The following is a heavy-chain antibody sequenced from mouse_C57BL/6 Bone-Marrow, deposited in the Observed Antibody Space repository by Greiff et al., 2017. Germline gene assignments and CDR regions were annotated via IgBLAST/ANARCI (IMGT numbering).Heavy chain of an antibody. CDR3: ARRGTVVAKGWYFDV. D-gene: IGHD1-1*01. Sequence: VQLQQSGPVLVKPGASVKMSCKASGYTFTDYYMNWVKQSHGKSLEWIGVINPYNGGTSYNQKFKGKATLTVDKSSSTAYMELNSLTSEDSAVYYCARRGTVVAKGWYFDVWGTGTTVTVSS. J-gene: IGHJ1*03. V-gene: IGHV1-19*01. CDR2: INPYNGGT. CDR1: GYTFTDYY.